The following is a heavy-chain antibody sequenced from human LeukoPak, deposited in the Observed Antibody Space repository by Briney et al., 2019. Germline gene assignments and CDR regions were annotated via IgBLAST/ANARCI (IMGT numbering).Heavy chain of an antibody. D-gene: IGHD6-13*01. J-gene: IGHJ4*02. CDR3: ASGRQLGY. CDR1: GFTFSNYW. V-gene: IGHV3-7*01. CDR2: IKEEGSEK. Sequence: GGSLSLSCAASGFTFSNYWMSWVRQAPGKGLEWVANIKEEGSEKYYVDSVKGRFTISRDNARNSLYLQMNSLRAEDTAVYYCASGRQLGYWGQGTLVTVSS.